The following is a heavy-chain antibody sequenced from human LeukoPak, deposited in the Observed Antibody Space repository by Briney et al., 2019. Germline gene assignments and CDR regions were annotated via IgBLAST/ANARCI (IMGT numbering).Heavy chain of an antibody. CDR2: IYYSGST. CDR3: ARVRHYYGSGSYFFDP. Sequence: SETLSLTCTVSGGSISSYYWSWIRQPPGKGLEWIGYIYYSGSTNYNPSLKSRVTISVDTSKNQFSLKLSSVTAADTAVHYCARVRHYYGSGSYFFDPWGQGTLVTVSS. V-gene: IGHV4-59*01. D-gene: IGHD3-10*01. CDR1: GGSISSYY. J-gene: IGHJ5*02.